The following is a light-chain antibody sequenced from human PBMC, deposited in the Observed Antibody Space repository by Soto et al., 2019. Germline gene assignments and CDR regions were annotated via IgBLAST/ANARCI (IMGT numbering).Light chain of an antibody. J-gene: IGKJ1*01. CDR2: GAS. CDR1: QSVSSK. Sequence: DIEMTQSPSTLSASPGDRATISCRASQSVSSKLAWYQQKPGQAPKLLIYGASTMESGVPSRFSGSGSGTEFTLIISSLQPDDFAAYYCQQYNSYAWTFGQGTKVDIK. CDR3: QQYNSYAWT. V-gene: IGKV1-5*01.